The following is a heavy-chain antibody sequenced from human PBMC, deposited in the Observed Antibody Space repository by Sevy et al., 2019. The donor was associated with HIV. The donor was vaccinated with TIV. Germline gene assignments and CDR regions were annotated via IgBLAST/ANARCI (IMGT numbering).Heavy chain of an antibody. CDR2: TRNKADGYTT. D-gene: IGHD6-25*01. Sequence: GGSLRLSCVASGFTFSDHYMEWVRQAPGKGLEWVGRTRNKADGYTTEYAAYAKGRFTISREDSKNSLYVQLNSLKTEDTAVYYCSTRAGIAAAGRVFDYWGQGTLVTVSS. CDR3: STRAGIAAAGRVFDY. V-gene: IGHV3-72*01. J-gene: IGHJ4*02. CDR1: GFTFSDHY.